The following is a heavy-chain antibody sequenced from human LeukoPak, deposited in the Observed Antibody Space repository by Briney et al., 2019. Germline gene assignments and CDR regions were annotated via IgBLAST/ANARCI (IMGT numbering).Heavy chain of an antibody. CDR1: GFTVSSNY. CDR2: IYSGGST. Sequence: GGSLRLSCAASGFTVSSNYMSWVRQAPVKGLEWVSVIYSGGSTYYADSVKGRFTISRDNSKNTLYLQMNSLRAEDTAVYYCARGQQLAHDAFDIWGQGTMVTVSS. V-gene: IGHV3-66*01. D-gene: IGHD6-13*01. J-gene: IGHJ3*02. CDR3: ARGQQLAHDAFDI.